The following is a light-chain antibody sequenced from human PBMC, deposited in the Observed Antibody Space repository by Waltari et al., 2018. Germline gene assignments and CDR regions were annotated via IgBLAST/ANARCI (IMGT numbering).Light chain of an antibody. CDR1: QCVIYDSTNRNL. V-gene: IGKV4-1*01. J-gene: IGKJ3*01. CDR2: WAS. CDR3: QQYYNSPPGFT. Sequence: DIVMTQSPDSLTVSLGERATINCKSSQCVIYDSTNRNLLAWFQQKPGQPPKLLIYWASTRQSGVPERFSGSGSGTDFTLTISSLQAEDVAVYYCQQYYNSPPGFTFGPGTKVDIK.